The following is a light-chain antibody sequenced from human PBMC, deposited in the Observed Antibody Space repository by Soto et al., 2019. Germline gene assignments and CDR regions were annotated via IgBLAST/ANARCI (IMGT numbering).Light chain of an antibody. V-gene: IGKV3-11*01. J-gene: IGKJ5*01. Sequence: EIVLTQSPATLSLSPGERATLSCRASQSISGYLVWYQQKPGQGPRLLIYDASNRATGIPARFSGSGSGTDFTLTISSLEPEDFALYYCQQRSNWPITFGQGTRLEIK. CDR3: QQRSNWPIT. CDR2: DAS. CDR1: QSISGY.